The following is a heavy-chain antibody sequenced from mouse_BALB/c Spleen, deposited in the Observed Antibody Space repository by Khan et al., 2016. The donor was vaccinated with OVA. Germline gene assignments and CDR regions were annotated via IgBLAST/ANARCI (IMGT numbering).Heavy chain of an antibody. Sequence: EVELVESGGGLVMPGGSLRLSCAASGFTFSSYSMSWVRQTPVKGLEWVATITSGGSYTYYPDSVQGRFPISRDNATNTLSLQMSSLKSEDTAIYYCTRDRNYYGSSFYFDYWGQGTTLTVSS. V-gene: IGHV5-6-4*01. CDR1: GFTFSSYS. D-gene: IGHD1-1*01. CDR2: ITSGGSYT. J-gene: IGHJ2*01. CDR3: TRDRNYYGSSFYFDY.